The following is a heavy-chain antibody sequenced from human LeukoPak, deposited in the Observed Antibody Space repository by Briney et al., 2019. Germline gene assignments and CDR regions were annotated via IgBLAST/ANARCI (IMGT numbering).Heavy chain of an antibody. CDR3: AREAFYDSSYYFDY. J-gene: IGHJ4*02. D-gene: IGHD3-22*01. V-gene: IGHV3-21*04. Sequence: GGSLRLSCAASGFTFSSYSMNWVRQAPGKGLEWVSSISSSSSYIYYADSVKGRFTISRDNAKNSLFLQMNNLRAEDTAVYYCAREAFYDSSYYFDYWGQGTLVTVSS. CDR1: GFTFSSYS. CDR2: ISSSSSYI.